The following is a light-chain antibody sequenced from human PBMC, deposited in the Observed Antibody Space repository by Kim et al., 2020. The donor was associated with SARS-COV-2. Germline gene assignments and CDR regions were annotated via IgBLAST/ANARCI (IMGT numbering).Light chain of an antibody. CDR3: QQYNIWPQT. Sequence: EIVMTQSPGTLSVSPGERATLSCRPSQSVSSNLAWSQHRPGQAPRLLIYGASTRATGIPARFSGSGSGTEFTLTITSLQSEDFAVYYCQQYNIWPQTFGQGTKVDIK. J-gene: IGKJ1*01. V-gene: IGKV3-15*01. CDR2: GAS. CDR1: QSVSSN.